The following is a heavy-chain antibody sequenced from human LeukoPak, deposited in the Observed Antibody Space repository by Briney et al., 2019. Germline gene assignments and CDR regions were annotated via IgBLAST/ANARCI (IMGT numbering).Heavy chain of an antibody. J-gene: IGHJ3*02. Sequence: ASVKVSCKASGGTLSSHAISWVRQAPGQGLEWMGGIIPIFGTTNYAQKFQGRVTISADESTNTAYMELSSLRSEDTAVYYCAAAEAGFYSYALDIWGQGTMVTVSS. D-gene: IGHD2-21*01. CDR3: AAAEAGFYSYALDI. CDR2: IIPIFGTT. CDR1: GGTLSSHA. V-gene: IGHV1-69*01.